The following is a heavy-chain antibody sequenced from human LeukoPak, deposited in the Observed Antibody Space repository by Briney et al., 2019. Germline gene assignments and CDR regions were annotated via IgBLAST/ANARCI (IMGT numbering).Heavy chain of an antibody. J-gene: IGHJ4*02. D-gene: IGHD6-13*01. CDR3: ARAGFGGSSSWYDY. V-gene: IGHV4-59*01. Sequence: SETLSLTCTVSGGSISSYYWSWIRQPPGKGLEWIGYIYYSGSTNYNPSLKSRVTISVDTSKNQLSLKLSSVTAADTAVYYCARAGFGGSSSWYDYWGQGTLVTVSS. CDR2: IYYSGST. CDR1: GGSISSYY.